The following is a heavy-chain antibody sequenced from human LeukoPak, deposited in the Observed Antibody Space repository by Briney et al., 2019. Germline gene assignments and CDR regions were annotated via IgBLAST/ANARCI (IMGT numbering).Heavy chain of an antibody. CDR1: GYTFTSYD. Sequence: VASVKVSCQASGYTFTSYDINWVRQATGQGLEWMGWMNPNSGNTGYAQKFQGRVTMTRNTSISTAYMELSSLRSEDTAVYYCARGYCSGGSCSEGVDYWGQGTLVTVSS. CDR3: ARGYCSGGSCSEGVDY. CDR2: MNPNSGNT. V-gene: IGHV1-8*01. D-gene: IGHD2-15*01. J-gene: IGHJ4*02.